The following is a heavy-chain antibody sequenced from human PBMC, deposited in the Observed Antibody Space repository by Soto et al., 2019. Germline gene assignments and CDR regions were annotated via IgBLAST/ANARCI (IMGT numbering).Heavy chain of an antibody. CDR2: IYYSGST. J-gene: IGHJ5*02. Sequence: SETLSLTCTVSGGSISSGGYYWSWIRQHPGKGLEWIGYIYYSGSTNYNPSPKSRVTISVDTSKNQFSLKLSSVTAADTAVYYCARGPPALFSTAAPFDPWGQGTLVTVSS. V-gene: IGHV4-31*03. CDR1: GGSISSGGYY. CDR3: ARGPPALFSTAAPFDP. D-gene: IGHD3-9*01.